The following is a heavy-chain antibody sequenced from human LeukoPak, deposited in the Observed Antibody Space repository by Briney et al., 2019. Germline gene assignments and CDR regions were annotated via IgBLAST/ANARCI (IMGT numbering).Heavy chain of an antibody. CDR1: GYTFTNYG. CDR2: ISTYNGNT. J-gene: IGHJ4*02. V-gene: IGHV1-18*01. Sequence: ASVKVSCKASGYTFTNYGLSWARRAPGQGLEWMGWISTYNGNTNYAQKFQGRVTMTTDTSTSTGYMEMRSLRSDDTAVYYCARGGVSNSWYRTPDYWGQGTLVTVSS. CDR3: ARGGVSNSWYRTPDY. D-gene: IGHD6-13*01.